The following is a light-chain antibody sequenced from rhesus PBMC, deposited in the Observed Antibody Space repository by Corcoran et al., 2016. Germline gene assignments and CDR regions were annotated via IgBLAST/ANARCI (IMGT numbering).Light chain of an antibody. J-gene: IGKJ4*01. V-gene: IGKV3S9*01. CDR3: QQYNNWLT. CDR1: QSVSRY. CDR2: GAS. Sequence: DIVMTQSPATLSLSPGERATLSCRASQSVSRYVAWYQQHPEQAPRLLISGASSRATGIPDRFRGSGSETDVTLIISSLEPEDVGVYYCQQYNNWLTFGGGTKVEIK.